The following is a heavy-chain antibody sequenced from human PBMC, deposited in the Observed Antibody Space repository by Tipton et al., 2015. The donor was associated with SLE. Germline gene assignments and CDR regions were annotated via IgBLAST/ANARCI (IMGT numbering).Heavy chain of an antibody. Sequence: TLSLTCTVSGGSISSGGYYWSWIRRHPGKGLEWIGEINHSGSTNYNPSLKSRVTISVDTSKNQFSLKLSSVTAADTAVYYCASRAGLGRGFAFDIWGQGTMVTVSS. V-gene: IGHV4-31*03. CDR1: GGSISSGGYY. D-gene: IGHD3-10*01. J-gene: IGHJ3*02. CDR3: ASRAGLGRGFAFDI. CDR2: INHSGST.